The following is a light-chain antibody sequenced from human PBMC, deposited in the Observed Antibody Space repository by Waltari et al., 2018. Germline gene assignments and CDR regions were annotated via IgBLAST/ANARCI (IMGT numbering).Light chain of an antibody. CDR1: QGISSY. Sequence: DIQLTQSPSFLSASVGDRVTITCRASQGISSYLAWYQQQPGEAPKLLISAASTLQSGVPSRFSGSGSGTEFTLTISSLQPEDFATYYCQQSYSSLSTFGGGTKVEIK. V-gene: IGKV1-9*01. CDR2: AAS. CDR3: QQSYSSLST. J-gene: IGKJ4*01.